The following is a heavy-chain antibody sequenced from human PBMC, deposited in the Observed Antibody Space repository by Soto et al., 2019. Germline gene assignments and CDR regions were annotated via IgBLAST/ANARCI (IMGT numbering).Heavy chain of an antibody. J-gene: IGHJ6*02. Sequence: PGGSLRLSCAASGFTFSSYEMNWVRQAPGKGLEWVSYISSSGSTIYYADSVKGRFTISRDNAKNSLYLQMNSLRAEDTAVYYCARDPGPITMIVVTPYYGMDVWGQGTTVTVSS. CDR3: ARDPGPITMIVVTPYYGMDV. D-gene: IGHD3-22*01. CDR2: ISSSGSTI. V-gene: IGHV3-48*03. CDR1: GFTFSSYE.